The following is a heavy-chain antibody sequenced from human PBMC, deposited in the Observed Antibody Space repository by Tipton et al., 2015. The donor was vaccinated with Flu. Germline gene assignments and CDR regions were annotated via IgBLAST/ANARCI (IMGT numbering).Heavy chain of an antibody. V-gene: IGHV4-61*02. CDR3: ARADSSSSKHFDY. D-gene: IGHD6-13*01. J-gene: IGHJ4*02. CDR2: IYTSGST. Sequence: TLSLTCTVSGGSISSGTYFWSWIRQPAGKGLEWIGRIYTSGSTNYSPSLESRVTISVDTSKNQFSLKLSSVTAAATAVYYCARADSSSSKHFDYWGQGTLVTVSS. CDR1: GGSISSGTYF.